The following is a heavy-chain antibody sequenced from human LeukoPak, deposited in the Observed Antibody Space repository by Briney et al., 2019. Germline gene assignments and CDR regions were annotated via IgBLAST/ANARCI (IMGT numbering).Heavy chain of an antibody. CDR2: ISYTGST. D-gene: IGHD3-22*01. CDR3: ARRKFSDSSGDYHFDY. V-gene: IGHV4-39*01. Sequence: PSETLSLTCTVSGGSISSTGYYWGWFRQPPGKGLEWIGSISYTGSTYYNPSLRSRVTISVDTSKNQFSLKLSSVTAADTAIYYCARRKFSDSSGDYHFDYWGQGTLVTVSS. J-gene: IGHJ4*02. CDR1: GGSISSTGYY.